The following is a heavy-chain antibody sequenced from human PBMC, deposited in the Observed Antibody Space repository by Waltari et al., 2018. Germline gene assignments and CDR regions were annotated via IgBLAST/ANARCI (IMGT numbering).Heavy chain of an antibody. V-gene: IGHV4-59*01. CDR1: GGSISSYY. CDR3: ARSSWEAYDY. CDR2: IYYSGIT. Sequence: QVQLQASGPGLVKPSETLSLTCTVSGGSISSYYWSWIRQPPGKGLEWIGYIYYSGITNYNRSLKSRVTISVDTSKNQFSLKLSSVTAADTAVYYCARSSWEAYDYWGQGTLVTVSS. J-gene: IGHJ4*02. D-gene: IGHD6-13*01.